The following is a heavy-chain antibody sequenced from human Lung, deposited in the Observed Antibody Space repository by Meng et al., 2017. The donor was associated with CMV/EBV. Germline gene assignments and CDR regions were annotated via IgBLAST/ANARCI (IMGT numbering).Heavy chain of an antibody. V-gene: IGHV1-2*02. CDR2: INPRNGRT. Sequence: MCTGYNFIHYYIDGLRLAPGQGLEWMGWINPRNGRTDFAQKFQGRVTLTTDTYIATAYMELNRKTSDDTAVYYCARYRYSGSYPFDFWGQGTLVTVSS. J-gene: IGHJ4*02. CDR3: ARYRYSGSYPFDF. CDR1: GYNFIHYY. D-gene: IGHD1-26*01.